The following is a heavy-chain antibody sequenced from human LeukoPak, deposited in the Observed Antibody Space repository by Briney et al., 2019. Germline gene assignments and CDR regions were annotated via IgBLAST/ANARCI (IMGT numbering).Heavy chain of an antibody. CDR3: AHHGGGTIRIAAFDI. D-gene: IGHD3-3*01. CDR1: GFTFSSYG. Sequence: GGSLRLSCAASGFTFSSYGMSWVRQAPGKGLEWVSAISGSGGSTYYADSAKGRFTISRDNSKNTLYLQLNSLRAEDTAIYYCAHHGGGTIRIAAFDIWGQGTMVTVSS. CDR2: ISGSGGST. J-gene: IGHJ3*02. V-gene: IGHV3-23*01.